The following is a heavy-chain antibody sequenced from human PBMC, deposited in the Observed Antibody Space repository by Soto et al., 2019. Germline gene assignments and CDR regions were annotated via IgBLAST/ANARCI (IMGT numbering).Heavy chain of an antibody. V-gene: IGHV3-74*01. J-gene: IGHJ6*02. CDR3: VREGPYDQSGFYPYYYYGLDV. Sequence: PGGSLRLSCVDSGFSFSSYWMHWVRQVPGKGLVWVSRINADGSGTAYADSVRGRFTISRDNAKSTLYLQMNSLRAEDTAVYYCVREGPYDQSGFYPYYYYGLDVWGQGTTVTVSS. CDR2: INADGSGT. D-gene: IGHD3-22*01. CDR1: GFSFSSYW.